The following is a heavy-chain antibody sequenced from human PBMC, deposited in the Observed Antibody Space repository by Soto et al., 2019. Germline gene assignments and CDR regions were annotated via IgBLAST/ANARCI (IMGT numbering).Heavy chain of an antibody. CDR3: ARRRGVVAARPYYYYVMEV. CDR2: MNPSSGNT. D-gene: IGHD6-6*01. Sequence: ASVKVSCKASGYTFTSYDINWVRQATGQGLEWMGWMNPSSGNTVYAQKFQGRVNMSRNTSTSTAYMELSSLRSDDTAVYYCARRRGVVAARPYYYYVMEVWGQGTTVTVS. J-gene: IGHJ6*02. V-gene: IGHV1-8*01. CDR1: GYTFTSYD.